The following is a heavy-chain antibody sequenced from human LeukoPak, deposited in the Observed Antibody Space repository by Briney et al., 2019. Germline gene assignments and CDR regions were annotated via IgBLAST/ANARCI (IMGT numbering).Heavy chain of an antibody. CDR3: AKGTIAVAGTVFDY. J-gene: IGHJ4*02. CDR2: IGTSSTTI. CDR1: GFTFSSYA. D-gene: IGHD6-19*01. Sequence: GGSLRLSCAASGFTFSSYAMNWVRQPPGKGLEWVSNIGTSSTTIYYADSVKGRFTISRDNSKNTLYLQMNSVRAEDTAVYYCAKGTIAVAGTVFDYWGQGTLVTVSS. V-gene: IGHV3-23*01.